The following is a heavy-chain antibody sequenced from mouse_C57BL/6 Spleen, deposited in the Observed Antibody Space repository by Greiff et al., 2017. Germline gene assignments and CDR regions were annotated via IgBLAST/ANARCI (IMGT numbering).Heavy chain of an antibody. V-gene: IGHV1-82*01. CDR3: GRQDSSGYVWYFDV. Sequence: QVQLQQSGPELVKPGASVKLSCKASGYAFSSSWMNWVKQRPGKGLEWIGWIYPGDGDTNYNGKFKGKATMTADKSSSTAYMQLSSLTSEDSAVYFCGRQDSSGYVWYFDVWGTGTTVTVSS. CDR1: GYAFSSSW. J-gene: IGHJ1*03. CDR2: IYPGDGDT. D-gene: IGHD3-2*02.